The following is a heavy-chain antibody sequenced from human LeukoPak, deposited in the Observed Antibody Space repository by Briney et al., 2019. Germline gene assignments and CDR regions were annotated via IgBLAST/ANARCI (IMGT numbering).Heavy chain of an antibody. Sequence: GASVKVSCKASGYTFTGYYMHWVRQAPGQGLEWMGWINPNSGGTNYAQKFQGRVTMTRDTSISTAYMELSRLRSDDTAVYYCALTGKYYESSGYYHYSNWYFDLWGRGTLVTVSS. D-gene: IGHD3-22*01. CDR2: INPNSGGT. CDR1: GYTFTGYY. J-gene: IGHJ2*01. V-gene: IGHV1-2*02. CDR3: ALTGKYYESSGYYHYSNWYFDL.